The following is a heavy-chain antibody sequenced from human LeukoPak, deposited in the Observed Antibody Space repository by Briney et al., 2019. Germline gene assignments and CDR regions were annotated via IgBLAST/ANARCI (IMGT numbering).Heavy chain of an antibody. CDR2: IYPGDSDT. V-gene: IGHV5-51*01. D-gene: IGHD2-8*01. CDR1: GYSFTSYW. J-gene: IGHJ4*02. Sequence: PGESLKISCKGSGYSFTSYWIGWVRQMPGKGLEWMGIIYPGDSDTGYSPSFQGQVTISADKSISTAYLQWSSLKASDTAMYYCARRVDCTNGVCYRDDYFDYWGQGTLVTVSS. CDR3: ARRVDCTNGVCYRDDYFDY.